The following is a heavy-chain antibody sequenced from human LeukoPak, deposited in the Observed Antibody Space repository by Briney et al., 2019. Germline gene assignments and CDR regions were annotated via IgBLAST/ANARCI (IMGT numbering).Heavy chain of an antibody. CDR1: GFTSSSYW. D-gene: IGHD3-22*01. CDR3: ARDQKYSSGYYYPY. Sequence: GRSLRLSCAASGFTSSSYWMSWVRQAPGKGLEWVANIKQDGSEKYYVDSVKGRFSISRDNAKNSLYLQMNSLRAEDTAVYYCARDQKYSSGYYYPYWGQGTLVTVSS. CDR2: IKQDGSEK. J-gene: IGHJ4*02. V-gene: IGHV3-7*01.